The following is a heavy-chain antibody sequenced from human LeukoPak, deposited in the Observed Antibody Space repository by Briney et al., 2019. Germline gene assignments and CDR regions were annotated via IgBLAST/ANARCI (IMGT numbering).Heavy chain of an antibody. V-gene: IGHV4-30-4*07. CDR1: GGSISSGGYS. CDR3: AAQHYDYVWGSYRPLDY. Sequence: SETLSLTCAVSGGSISSGGYSWSWIRQPPGKGLEWIGYIYYSGSTYYNPSLKSRVTISVDTSKNQFSLKLSSVTAADTAVYYCAAQHYDYVWGSYRPLDYWGQGTLVTVSS. D-gene: IGHD3-16*02. J-gene: IGHJ4*02. CDR2: IYYSGST.